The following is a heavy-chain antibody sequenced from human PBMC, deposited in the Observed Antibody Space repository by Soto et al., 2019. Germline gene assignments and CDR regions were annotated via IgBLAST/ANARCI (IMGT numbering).Heavy chain of an antibody. CDR2: ISAYNGNT. CDR1: GYTFTSYG. CDR3: ARVRPSYGDYDH. Sequence: QVQLVQSGAEVKKPGASVKVSCKASGYTFTSYGISWVRQAPGQGLEWMGWISAYNGNTNYAQKLQGRVTMTTDTTTSTAYMEVRRLRSDDPAVYYCARVRPSYGDYDHRGQGTLVTVSS. J-gene: IGHJ5*02. V-gene: IGHV1-18*01. D-gene: IGHD4-17*01.